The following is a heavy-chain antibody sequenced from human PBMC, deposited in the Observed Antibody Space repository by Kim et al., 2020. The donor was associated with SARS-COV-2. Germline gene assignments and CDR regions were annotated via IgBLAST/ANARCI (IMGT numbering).Heavy chain of an antibody. J-gene: IGHJ4*02. CDR3: ARDLGLRYYYDSSGSFDY. D-gene: IGHD3-22*01. CDR1: GFTFSSYS. Sequence: GGSLRLSCAASGFTFSSYSMNWVRQAPGKGLEWVSSISSSSSYIYYADSVKGRFTISRDNAKNSLYLQMNSLRAEDTAVYYCARDLGLRYYYDSSGSFDYWGQGTLVTVSS. CDR2: ISSSSSYI. V-gene: IGHV3-21*01.